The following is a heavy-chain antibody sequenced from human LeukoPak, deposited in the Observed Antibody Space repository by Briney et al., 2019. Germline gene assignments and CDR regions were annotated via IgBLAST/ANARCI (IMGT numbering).Heavy chain of an antibody. D-gene: IGHD4/OR15-4a*01. Sequence: SVKVSCKASGGTFINSAVSWARQAPRQGREGMGRIALFLNFTNYARTSRGRLILTADRSTSTAYMPLSVLRSEHTAVYYCAQAHMSDADYESLAYWGQGSLVTVSS. CDR3: AQAHMSDADYESLAY. CDR2: IALFLNFT. V-gene: IGHV1-69*10. CDR1: GGTFINSA. J-gene: IGHJ4*02.